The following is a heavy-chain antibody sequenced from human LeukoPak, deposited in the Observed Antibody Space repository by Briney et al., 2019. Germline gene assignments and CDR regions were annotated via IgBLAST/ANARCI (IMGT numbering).Heavy chain of an antibody. Sequence: GGSLRLSCTASGFTFGDYAMSWVRQAPGKGLEWVGFIRSKAYGGTTEYAASVKGRFTISRDDSKSIAYLQMNSLKTEDTAVYYCTRGASRNFYYCYGMDVWGQGTTVTVSS. D-gene: IGHD1-1*01. J-gene: IGHJ6*02. CDR2: IRSKAYGGTT. CDR3: TRGASRNFYYCYGMDV. V-gene: IGHV3-49*04. CDR1: GFTFGDYA.